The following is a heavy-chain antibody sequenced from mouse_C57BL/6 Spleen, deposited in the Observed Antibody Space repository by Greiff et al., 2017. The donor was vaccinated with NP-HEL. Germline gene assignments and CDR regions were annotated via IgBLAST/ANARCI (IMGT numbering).Heavy chain of an antibody. J-gene: IGHJ4*01. CDR2: IDPSDSYT. CDR3: ARRKSAMDY. Sequence: QVQLKEPGAELVMPGASVKLSCKASGYTFTSYWMHWVKQRPGQGLEWIGEIDPSDSYTNYNQKFKGKSTLTVDKSSSTAYMQLSSLTSEDSAVYYCARRKSAMDYWGQGTSVTVAS. CDR1: GYTFTSYW. V-gene: IGHV1-69*01.